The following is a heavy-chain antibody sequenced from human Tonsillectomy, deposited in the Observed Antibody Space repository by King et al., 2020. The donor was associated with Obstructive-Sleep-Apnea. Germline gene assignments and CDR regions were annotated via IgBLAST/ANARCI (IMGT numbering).Heavy chain of an antibody. D-gene: IGHD1-7*01. J-gene: IGHJ6*02. V-gene: IGHV1-18*01. CDR2: ISVYNGNT. CDR1: GYISTSYG. CDR3: ARDNWYYIPTSYYYGMDV. Sequence: VQLVQSGGEMKKPGASVKVSCKASGYISTSYGISWVRQAPGEGLEWVAWISVYNGNTKYAQKFQDRVTVTRDTSTNTAYMEVRGLGSDDTAVYYCARDNWYYIPTSYYYGMDVWGQGTTVTVSS.